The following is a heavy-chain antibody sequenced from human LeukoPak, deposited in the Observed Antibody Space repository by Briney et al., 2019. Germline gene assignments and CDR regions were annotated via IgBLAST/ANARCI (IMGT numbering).Heavy chain of an antibody. V-gene: IGHV4-30-2*01. J-gene: IGHJ2*01. Sequence: SETLSLTCTVSGGSISSGGYYWSWIRQPPGKGLEWIVYIYHSGSTYYNPSLKSRVTISVDRSKNQFSLKLSSVTAADTAVYYCARDGTALRFLEWSYDRWGRGTLVTVSS. D-gene: IGHD3-3*01. CDR3: ARDGTALRFLEWSYDR. CDR1: GGSISSGGYY. CDR2: IYHSGST.